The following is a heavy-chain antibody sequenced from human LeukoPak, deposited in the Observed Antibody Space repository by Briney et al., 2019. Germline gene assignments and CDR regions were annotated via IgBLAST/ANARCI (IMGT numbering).Heavy chain of an antibody. Sequence: GGSLRLSCAASGFTFSSYAMHCVRQAPGKGLEYVSAISSNGGSTYYANSVKGRFTISRDNSKNTLYLQMGSLRAEDMAVYYCVRGLGLRYPLDYWGQGTLVTVSS. V-gene: IGHV3-64*01. D-gene: IGHD5-12*01. CDR1: GFTFSSYA. J-gene: IGHJ4*02. CDR2: ISSNGGST. CDR3: VRGLGLRYPLDY.